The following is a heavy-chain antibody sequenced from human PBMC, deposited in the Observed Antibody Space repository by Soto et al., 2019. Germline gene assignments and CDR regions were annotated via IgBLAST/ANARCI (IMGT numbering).Heavy chain of an antibody. V-gene: IGHV5-51*01. CDR3: ARHRRPYCSSTSCYNRRYYYYYGMDV. CDR2: IYPGDSDT. Sequence: LKISCKGSGYSFTSYWIGWVRQMPGKGLEWMGIIYPGDSDTRYSPSFQGQVTISADKSISTAYLQWSSLKASDTAMYHCARHRRPYCSSTSCYNRRYYYYYGMDVWGQGTTVTVSS. CDR1: GYSFTSYW. D-gene: IGHD2-2*02. J-gene: IGHJ6*02.